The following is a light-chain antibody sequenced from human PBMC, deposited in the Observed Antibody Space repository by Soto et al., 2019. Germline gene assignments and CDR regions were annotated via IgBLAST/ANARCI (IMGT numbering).Light chain of an antibody. CDR2: EGS. J-gene: IGLJ2*01. CDR3: CSYAGSSTLI. CDR1: SSDLGTYNV. Sequence: QSAPTQPASVSGSPGQSITISCTGTSSDLGTYNVVSWYQQHPGKAPKLMIYEGSKRPSGVSNRFSGSKSGNTASLTISGLQAEDEADYYCCSYAGSSTLIFGGGTKLTVL. V-gene: IGLV2-23*01.